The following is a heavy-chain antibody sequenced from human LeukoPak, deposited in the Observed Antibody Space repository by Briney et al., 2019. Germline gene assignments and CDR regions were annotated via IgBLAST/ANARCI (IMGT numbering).Heavy chain of an antibody. CDR3: ARLGDYSNKD. J-gene: IGHJ4*02. Sequence: GGSLRLSCAASGFTVSSHYMSWVRQAPWKGLEWVSVTDSGGSTSYADSVKGRFTISRDTSKNTLYLQMNGLRAEDTAVYYCARLGDYSNKDWGQGTLVTVSS. D-gene: IGHD4-11*01. CDR1: GFTVSSHY. V-gene: IGHV3-53*01. CDR2: TDSGGST.